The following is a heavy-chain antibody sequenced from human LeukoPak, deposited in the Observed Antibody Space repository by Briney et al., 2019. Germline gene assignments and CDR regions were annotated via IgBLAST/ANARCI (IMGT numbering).Heavy chain of an antibody. J-gene: IGHJ4*02. CDR2: FYYTGST. CDR3: ARGGNALDY. CDR1: GGSISTYY. D-gene: IGHD4-23*01. Sequence: SETLSLTCTVSGGSISTYYWSWIRQPPGKGLDWIGSFYYTGSTNYNPSLRSRVTISLDTSTNQISLRLSSVTAADTAVYYCARGGNALDYWGQGTLVTVSS. V-gene: IGHV4-59*01.